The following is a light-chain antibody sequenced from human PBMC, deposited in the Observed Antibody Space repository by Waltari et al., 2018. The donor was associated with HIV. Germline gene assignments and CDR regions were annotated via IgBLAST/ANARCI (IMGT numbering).Light chain of an antibody. CDR1: SPNIENNN. CDR2: SSN. V-gene: IGLV1-44*01. J-gene: IGLJ2*01. CDR3: AAWDDSLNGPV. Sequence: QSVLTQAPSASGTPGPRVTISCSGSSPNIENNNVNWYQQLPGTAPKLLIYSSNQRPSGVPARFSGSKSGTSASLAISGLQSEDEADYYCAAWDDSLNGPVFGGGTKLTVL.